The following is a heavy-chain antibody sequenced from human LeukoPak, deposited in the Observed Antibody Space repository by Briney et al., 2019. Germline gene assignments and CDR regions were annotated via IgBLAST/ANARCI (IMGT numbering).Heavy chain of an antibody. V-gene: IGHV3-74*03. Sequence: GGSLRLSCAASGFTFSSYWMHWVRQAPGKGLVWVLRINSDGSSTKHADSVKGRFTISRDNAKNTLYLQMNSLRAEDTAVYYCARDGDTAMVPIDYWGQGTLVTVSS. CDR3: ARDGDTAMVPIDY. J-gene: IGHJ4*02. D-gene: IGHD5-18*01. CDR2: INSDGSST. CDR1: GFTFSSYW.